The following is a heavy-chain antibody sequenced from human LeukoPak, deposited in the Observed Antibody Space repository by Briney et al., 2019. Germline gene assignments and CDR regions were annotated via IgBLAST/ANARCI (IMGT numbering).Heavy chain of an antibody. CDR3: ARRGYSYGYGMSL. CDR2: INPNSGGT. CDR1: GYTFTGYY. D-gene: IGHD5-18*01. V-gene: IGHV1-2*06. J-gene: IGHJ4*02. Sequence: ASVKVSCKASGYTFTGYYMHWVRQAPGQGIEWMGRINPNSGGTNYAQKFQGRVTMTRDTSISTACMELSRLRSDDTAVYYCARRGYSYGYGMSLWGQGTLVTVSS.